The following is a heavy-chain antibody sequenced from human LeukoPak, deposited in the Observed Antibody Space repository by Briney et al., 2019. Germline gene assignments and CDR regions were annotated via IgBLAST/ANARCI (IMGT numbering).Heavy chain of an antibody. CDR1: GFTFDDYA. Sequence: PGGSLRLSCAASGFTFDDYAMHWVRQAPGKGLEWASGISWNSGSIGYADSVKGRFTISRDNAKNSLYLQMNSLRAEDTALYYCAKDTYDILTGYLTPQYYFDHWGQGTLVTVSS. V-gene: IGHV3-9*01. D-gene: IGHD3-9*01. J-gene: IGHJ4*02. CDR2: ISWNSGSI. CDR3: AKDTYDILTGYLTPQYYFDH.